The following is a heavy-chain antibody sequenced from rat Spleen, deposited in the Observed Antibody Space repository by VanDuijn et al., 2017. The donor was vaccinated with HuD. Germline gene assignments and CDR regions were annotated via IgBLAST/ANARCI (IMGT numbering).Heavy chain of an antibody. CDR2: ILYDGSNT. CDR3: ARPTTGIPFNY. V-gene: IGHV5-17*01. D-gene: IGHD1-9*01. J-gene: IGHJ2*01. CDR1: GFTFSDYT. Sequence: EVQLMESGGGLVQPGRSLKLSCAVSGFTFSDYTMAWVRQAPKKGLEWVAAILYDGSNTYYRDSVKGRFTVSRDNAKSTLYLQMDSLRSEDTAIYYCARPTTGIPFNYWGQGVMVTVSS.